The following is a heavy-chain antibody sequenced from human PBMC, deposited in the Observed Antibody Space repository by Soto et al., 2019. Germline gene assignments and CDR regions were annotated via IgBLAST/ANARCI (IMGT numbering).Heavy chain of an antibody. CDR2: ISGSGGST. Sequence: GGSLRLSCTASGFTFSSYAMSWVRQAPGKGLEWVSVISGSGGSTYYADSVKGRFTISRDNSKNTLYLQMNSLRAEDTAVYYCAGRTSGWYFDYWGQGTLVTVSS. J-gene: IGHJ4*02. CDR3: AGRTSGWYFDY. V-gene: IGHV3-23*01. CDR1: GFTFSSYA. D-gene: IGHD6-19*01.